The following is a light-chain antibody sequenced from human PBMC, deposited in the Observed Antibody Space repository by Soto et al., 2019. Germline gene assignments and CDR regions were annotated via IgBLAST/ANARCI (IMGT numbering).Light chain of an antibody. CDR3: QQFDSLPIT. CDR2: DGS. V-gene: IGKV1-33*01. Sequence: DIQMTQSPSSLSASVGDRVTITCQASHVISNYLNWYQQKPGKAPRLLVYDGSNLDTGVPSRFSGSGSGTHFSFTISSLHPEDIATYYCQQFDSLPITFGQGTRLEI. CDR1: HVISNY. J-gene: IGKJ5*01.